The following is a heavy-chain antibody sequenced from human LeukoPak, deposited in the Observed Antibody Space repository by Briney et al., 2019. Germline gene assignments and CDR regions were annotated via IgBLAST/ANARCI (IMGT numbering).Heavy chain of an antibody. CDR2: IKPDGNDK. V-gene: IGHV3-7*03. CDR1: GFTLNIHW. CDR3: TTSDCEY. Sequence: GGALRLSCVAPGFTLNIHWMTWVRQAPGKGLEWVATIKPDGNDKFLVDSVKGRFTISRDNAKTSLFLQMNSLRAEDTAMYYCTTSDCEYWGQGALVTVSS. J-gene: IGHJ4*02.